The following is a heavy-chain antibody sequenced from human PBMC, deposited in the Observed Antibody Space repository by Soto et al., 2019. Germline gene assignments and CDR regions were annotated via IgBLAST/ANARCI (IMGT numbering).Heavy chain of an antibody. J-gene: IGHJ4*02. CDR1: GFTFSNYW. Sequence: PGGSLRLSCAASGFTFSNYWMHWVRQAPGKGLVWVSRINSDGSTTTYADSVKGRFTITRDNAKNTLSLQMNSLRAEDTAVYYCAKVRRYSGYEYFDYWGQGTLVTVSS. D-gene: IGHD5-12*01. CDR2: INSDGSTT. V-gene: IGHV3-74*01. CDR3: AKVRRYSGYEYFDY.